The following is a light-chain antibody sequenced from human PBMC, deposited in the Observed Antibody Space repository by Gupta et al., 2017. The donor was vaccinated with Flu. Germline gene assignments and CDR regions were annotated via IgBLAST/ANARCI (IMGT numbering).Light chain of an antibody. CDR1: SSDVRGSTY. J-gene: IGLJ1*01. V-gene: IGLV2-14*01. Sequence: QSALPHPPSVSRSPGPSVPISCTGTSSDVRGSTYVPWYHHHPGQAPKLVIYEVSKRPTGGSSRFSGSKSGNAASLTISGLQAEDETDYYCSTYTSTTTLYVFGTGTKVTVL. CDR3: STYTSTTTLYV. CDR2: EVS.